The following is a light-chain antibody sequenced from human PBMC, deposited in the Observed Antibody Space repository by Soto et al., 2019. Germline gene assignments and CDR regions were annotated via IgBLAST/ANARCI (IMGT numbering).Light chain of an antibody. Sequence: QSVLTQPPSVSATPGQRVTISCSGSSSNIGTNYVYWYQQLPGTAPKLLIYRNNQRPSGVPDRFSGSKSGTSASLVVSGLRSEDEADYSCAAWDDSLSGVVFGGGTKLTVL. J-gene: IGLJ2*01. CDR2: RNN. V-gene: IGLV1-47*01. CDR3: AAWDDSLSGVV. CDR1: SSNIGTNY.